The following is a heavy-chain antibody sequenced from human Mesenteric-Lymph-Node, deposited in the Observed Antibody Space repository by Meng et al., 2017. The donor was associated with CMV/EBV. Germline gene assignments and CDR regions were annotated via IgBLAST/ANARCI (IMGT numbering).Heavy chain of an antibody. D-gene: IGHD5-12*01. V-gene: IGHV4-59*12. Sequence: SIKSVTISVDTSKNQFSLKLSSVTAADTAVYYCARVRYSGHDYYFDQWGQGTLVTVSS. J-gene: IGHJ4*02. CDR3: ARVRYSGHDYYFDQ.